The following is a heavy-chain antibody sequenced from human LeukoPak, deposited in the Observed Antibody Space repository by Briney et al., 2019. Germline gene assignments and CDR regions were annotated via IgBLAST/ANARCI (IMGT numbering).Heavy chain of an antibody. CDR2: ISGGGETT. CDR1: VFTFNNYA. V-gene: IGHV3-23*01. CDR3: ARDYADYVGYFFFDY. D-gene: IGHD4-17*01. Sequence: PGRSLRLSCAASVFTFNNYAMNGVRQAPGKGLEWVSAISGGGETTYYADSSKGRFTISRDNSQNTLYLQMNSLRAEDTAVYYCARDYADYVGYFFFDYWGQGTLVTVSS. J-gene: IGHJ4*02.